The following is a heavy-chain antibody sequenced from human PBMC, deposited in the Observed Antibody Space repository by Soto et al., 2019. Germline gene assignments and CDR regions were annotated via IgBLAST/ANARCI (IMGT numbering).Heavy chain of an antibody. CDR1: GGSFSGYY. Sequence: SETLSLTCAVYGGSFSGYYWSWIRQPPGKGLEWIGEINHSGSTNYNPSLKSRVTISVDTSKNQFSLKLSSVTAADTAVYYCARGHIVVTYWGQGTLVTVSS. D-gene: IGHD2-2*01. V-gene: IGHV4-34*01. CDR2: INHSGST. J-gene: IGHJ4*02. CDR3: ARGHIVVTY.